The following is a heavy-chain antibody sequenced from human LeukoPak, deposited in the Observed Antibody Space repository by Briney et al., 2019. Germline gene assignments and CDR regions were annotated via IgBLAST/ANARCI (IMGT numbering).Heavy chain of an antibody. CDR3: ARDNHRYCNGGSCWYYFDY. Sequence: PGGSLRLSCAASGFTFSSYAMHWVRQAPGKGLEWVAVISYDGSNKYYADSVKGRFTISRDNSKNTLYLQMNSLRAEDTAVYYCARDNHRYCNGGSCWYYFDYWGQGTLVTVSS. V-gene: IGHV3-30-3*01. D-gene: IGHD2-15*01. CDR1: GFTFSSYA. J-gene: IGHJ4*02. CDR2: ISYDGSNK.